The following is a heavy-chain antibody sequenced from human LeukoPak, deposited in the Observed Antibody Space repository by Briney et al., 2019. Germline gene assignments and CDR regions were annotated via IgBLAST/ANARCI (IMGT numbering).Heavy chain of an antibody. J-gene: IGHJ4*02. CDR2: LSPDGSSS. CDR1: GFTFSTYW. Sequence: GGSLRLSCAASGFTFSTYWMHWVRQAPGKGLVWVARLSPDGSSSIYADSVKGRFTVSRDNAKNTLFLQMNSLRADDTAVYYCTRSPSLGGSYWGFDYWGQGTLLTVSS. D-gene: IGHD1-26*01. CDR3: TRSPSLGGSYWGFDY. V-gene: IGHV3-74*01.